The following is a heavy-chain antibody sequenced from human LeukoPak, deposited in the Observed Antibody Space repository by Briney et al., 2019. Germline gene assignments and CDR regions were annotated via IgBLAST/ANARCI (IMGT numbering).Heavy chain of an antibody. V-gene: IGHV4-39*07. CDR2: IYHSGST. Sequence: SETLSLTCTISGGFISSSSYYWGWIRQPPGKGLEWIGDIYHSGSTYYNPALKSRVSMSIDTSKNQFSLELRSVAAADTAVYYCARAADYSNSGDYWGQGTLVTVSS. CDR3: ARAADYSNSGDY. CDR1: GGFISSSSYY. D-gene: IGHD4-11*01. J-gene: IGHJ4*02.